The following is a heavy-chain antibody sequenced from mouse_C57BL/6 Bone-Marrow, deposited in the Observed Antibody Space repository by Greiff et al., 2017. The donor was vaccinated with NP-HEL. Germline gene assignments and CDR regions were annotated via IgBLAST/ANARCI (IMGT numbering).Heavy chain of an antibody. CDR1: GFTFSDYG. Sequence: EVHLVESGGGLVQPGGSLKLSCAASGFTFSDYGMAWVRQAPRKGPAWVAFISNLAYSIYYADTVTGRFTISRENAKNTLYLEMSSLRSEDTAMYYCARHDGYLAYWGQGTLVTVSA. D-gene: IGHD2-3*01. CDR3: ARHDGYLAY. J-gene: IGHJ3*01. V-gene: IGHV5-15*01. CDR2: ISNLAYSI.